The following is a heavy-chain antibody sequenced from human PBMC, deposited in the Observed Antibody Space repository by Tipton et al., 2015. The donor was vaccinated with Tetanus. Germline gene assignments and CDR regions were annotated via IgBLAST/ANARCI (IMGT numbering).Heavy chain of an antibody. V-gene: IGHV1-8*01. CDR3: ARKLLEGIGAFDI. D-gene: IGHD6-19*01. J-gene: IGHJ3*02. Sequence: QLVQSGAEVKKPGSSVRVSCKASGYAFNSYDLNWVRQASGQGLEGLGYVDPNTGHAGYARKFQDRVTMTRNISITTAYMELSSLRSDDTAVYYCARKLLEGIGAFDIWGQGTMVTVSS. CDR2: VDPNTGHA. CDR1: GYAFNSYD.